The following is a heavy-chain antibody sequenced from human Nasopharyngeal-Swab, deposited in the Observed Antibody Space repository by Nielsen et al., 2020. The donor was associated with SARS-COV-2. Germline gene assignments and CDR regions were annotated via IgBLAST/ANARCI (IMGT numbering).Heavy chain of an antibody. D-gene: IGHD6-19*01. Sequence: SETLSLTCTVSGGSISSSSYYWGWNRQPPGKGLEWIGSIYYSGSTYYNPSLKSRVTISVDTSKNQFSLKLSSVTAADTAVYYCARGALYSSGWYGYWGQGTLVTVSS. V-gene: IGHV4-39*07. CDR3: ARGALYSSGWYGY. J-gene: IGHJ4*02. CDR2: IYYSGST. CDR1: GGSISSSSYY.